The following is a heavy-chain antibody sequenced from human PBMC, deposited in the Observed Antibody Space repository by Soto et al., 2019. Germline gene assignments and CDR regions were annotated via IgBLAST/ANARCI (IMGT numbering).Heavy chain of an antibody. D-gene: IGHD4-17*01. CDR3: ANYGDYGYYGMDV. CDR1: GFTFSSYG. CDR2: ISYDGSNK. J-gene: IGHJ6*02. V-gene: IGHV3-30*18. Sequence: QVQLVESGGGVVQPERSLRLSCAASGFTFSSYGMHWVRQAPGKGLEWVAVISYDGSNKYYADSVKGRFTISRDNSKNTLYLQMNSLRAEDTAVYYCANYGDYGYYGMDVWGQGTTVTVSS.